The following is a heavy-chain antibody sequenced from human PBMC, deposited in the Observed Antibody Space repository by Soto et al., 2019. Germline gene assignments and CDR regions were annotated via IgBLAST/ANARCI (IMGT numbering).Heavy chain of an antibody. D-gene: IGHD2-15*01. V-gene: IGHV3-7*03. Sequence: GGSLRLSCAASGFAFSTYWMTWVRQAPGKGLEWVANIKQDGSEKFYVGSVRGRFTISRDNAKNSMFLQMNSLRAEDTAVYYCARRSSGRLTTAWAPLDWWGQGTLVTVSS. CDR1: GFAFSTYW. J-gene: IGHJ4*02. CDR2: IKQDGSEK. CDR3: ARRSSGRLTTAWAPLDW.